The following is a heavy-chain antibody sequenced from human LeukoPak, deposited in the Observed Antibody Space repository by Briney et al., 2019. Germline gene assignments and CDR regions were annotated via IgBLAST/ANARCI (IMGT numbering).Heavy chain of an antibody. CDR1: GFTFSRYW. J-gene: IGHJ5*02. V-gene: IGHV3-74*01. Sequence: GGSPRLSCAASGFTFSRYWMHWVRQAPGKGLVWVSRINTDGSRTTYADSVKGRFTISRDNAKNTVYLQMNSLRAEDTAVYYCARVALGSYNWFDPWGQGTLVTVSS. CDR3: ARVALGSYNWFDP. CDR2: INTDGSRT. D-gene: IGHD3-10*01.